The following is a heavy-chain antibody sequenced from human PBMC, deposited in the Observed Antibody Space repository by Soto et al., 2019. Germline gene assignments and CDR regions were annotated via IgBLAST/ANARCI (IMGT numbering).Heavy chain of an antibody. Sequence: GGSLRLSCAASGFTFSSYGMHWVRQAPGKGLEWVAVIWYDGSNKYYADSVKGRFTISRDNSKNTLYLQMNSLRAEDTAVYYCARVPVDTAMVKYYYYYGMDVWGQGTTVTVSS. V-gene: IGHV3-33*01. J-gene: IGHJ6*02. D-gene: IGHD5-18*01. CDR2: IWYDGSNK. CDR1: GFTFSSYG. CDR3: ARVPVDTAMVKYYYYYGMDV.